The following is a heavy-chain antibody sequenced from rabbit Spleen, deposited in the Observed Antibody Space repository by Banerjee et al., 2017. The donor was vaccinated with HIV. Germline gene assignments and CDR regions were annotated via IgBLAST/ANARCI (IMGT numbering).Heavy chain of an antibody. J-gene: IGHJ4*01. CDR1: GFSFSSNTW. D-gene: IGHD6-1*01. CDR2: IDPVFGIT. CDR3: ARNGGMLNYEL. Sequence: QEQLVESGGGLVKPEGSLTLTCTASGFSFSSNTWIYWVRQAPGKGLEWIGYIDPVFGITYYANWVNGRFTISRDNAQNTLFLQLNSLTAADTATYFCARNGGMLNYELWGPGTLVTVS. V-gene: IGHV1S45*01.